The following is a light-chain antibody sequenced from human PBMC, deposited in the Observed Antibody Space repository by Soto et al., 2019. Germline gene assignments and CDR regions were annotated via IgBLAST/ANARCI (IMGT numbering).Light chain of an antibody. CDR2: DAS. Sequence: EILLTQSPSTLSLSLGERATITCRASQSVSRWLAWFQQRPGQPPNLLIYDASSLASGIPSRFSGSGSGTDFTLTISSLEPEDFAAYYCQQRSNCPLTFGGGTKVDIK. CDR1: QSVSRW. CDR3: QQRSNCPLT. J-gene: IGKJ4*01. V-gene: IGKV3-11*01.